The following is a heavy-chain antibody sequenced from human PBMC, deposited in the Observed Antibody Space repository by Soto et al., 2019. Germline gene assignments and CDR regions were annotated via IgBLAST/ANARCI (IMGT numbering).Heavy chain of an antibody. CDR3: ARESYYDSSGYPQFDY. D-gene: IGHD3-22*01. CDR1: GGSISSGGYY. Sequence: SETLSLTCTVSGGSISSGGYYWSWIRQHPRKGLEWIGYIYYSGSTYYNPSLKSRVTISVDTSKNQFSLKLSSVTAADTAVYYCARESYYDSSGYPQFDYWGQGTLVTVSS. J-gene: IGHJ4*02. CDR2: IYYSGST. V-gene: IGHV4-31*03.